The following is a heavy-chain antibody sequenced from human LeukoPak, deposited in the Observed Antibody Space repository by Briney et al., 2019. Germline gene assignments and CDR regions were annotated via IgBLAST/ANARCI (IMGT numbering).Heavy chain of an antibody. V-gene: IGHV3-33*01. D-gene: IGHD6-19*01. CDR3: ARRLVGSIDY. J-gene: IGHJ4*02. CDR1: GFTFNNYG. Sequence: GGSLRLSCAATGFTFNNYGMYWVRQAPGKGLEWVAVIWFDGSNKYYADSVMGRFTISRDNSKNTLYLQMNSLRVEDTAVYYCARRLVGSIDYWGQGTLVTVSS. CDR2: IWFDGSNK.